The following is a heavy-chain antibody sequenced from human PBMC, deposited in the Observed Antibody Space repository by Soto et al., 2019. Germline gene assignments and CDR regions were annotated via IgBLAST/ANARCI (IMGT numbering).Heavy chain of an antibody. CDR3: AMVDVYVTPSPQDV. Sequence: QVQLVQSGAEVKNPGASVKVSCKASGYTFTRYGIGWARQAPGQGLEWMGWINTYNGNTNYAQNVQGRVTLTTDTSTSTAYIELRSLRSNDTAIYYCAMVDVYVTPSPQDVWGQGPTVIVSS. CDR1: GYTFTRYG. V-gene: IGHV1-18*01. CDR2: INTYNGNT. J-gene: IGHJ6*02. D-gene: IGHD3-16*01.